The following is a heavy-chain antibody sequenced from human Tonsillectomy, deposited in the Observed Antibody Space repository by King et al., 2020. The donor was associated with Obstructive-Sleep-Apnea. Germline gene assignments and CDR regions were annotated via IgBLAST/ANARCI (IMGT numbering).Heavy chain of an antibody. J-gene: IGHJ6*02. CDR3: AGDEWLRKYYYYGMDV. CDR1: GYSISSGYY. D-gene: IGHD5-12*01. CDR2: IYHSGST. V-gene: IGHV4-38-2*02. Sequence: QVQLQESGPGLVKPSETLSLTCTVSGYSISSGYYWGWIRQPPGKGLEWIGSIYHSGSTHYNPSLKSRVTISVDTSKNQFSLKPRSVTAADTAVYYCAGDEWLRKYYYYGMDVWGQGTTVTVSS.